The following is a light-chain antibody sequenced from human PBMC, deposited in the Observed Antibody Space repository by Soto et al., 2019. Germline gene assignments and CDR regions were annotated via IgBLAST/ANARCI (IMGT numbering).Light chain of an antibody. V-gene: IGLV1-44*01. CDR1: RSNIGANP. CDR3: EAWDDSLYGAV. J-gene: IGLJ2*01. CDR2: NND. Sequence: QSVLTQPPSASGTPGQRVTISFSGSRSNIGANPINWYQQLPGTAPKLLIYNNDQRPSGVPDRFSASKSGTSASLAISGLQSEDEADYYCEAWDDSLYGAVLGGGTKLTVL.